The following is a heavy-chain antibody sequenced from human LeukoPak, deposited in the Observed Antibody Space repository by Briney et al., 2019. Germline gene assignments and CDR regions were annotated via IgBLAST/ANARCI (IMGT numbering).Heavy chain of an antibody. CDR2: ISYDGSNK. CDR3: ARGQTSRYSSSWYVLGEDY. Sequence: GGSLRLSCAASGFTFSSYAMHWVRQAPGKGLEWVAVISYDGSNKYYADSVKGRFTISRDNSQNTLYLQMNSLRAEDTAVYYCARGQTSRYSSSWYVLGEDYWGQGTLVTVSS. D-gene: IGHD6-13*01. CDR1: GFTFSSYA. J-gene: IGHJ4*02. V-gene: IGHV3-30*04.